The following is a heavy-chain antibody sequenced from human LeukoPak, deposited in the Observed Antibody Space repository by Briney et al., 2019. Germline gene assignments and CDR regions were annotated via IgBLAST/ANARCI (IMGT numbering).Heavy chain of an antibody. D-gene: IGHD6-13*01. CDR2: IHYTGAT. V-gene: IGHV4-34*01. CDR3: ARGHSWYGSWFDP. Sequence: SETLSLTCAVYGGSITGYYWSWIRQLPGKGLEWVGEIHYTGATSYNPSLKSRATISVDTSKNQFSLKLSSVTAADTAVYYCARGHSWYGSWFDPWGQGTLVTVSS. J-gene: IGHJ5*02. CDR1: GGSITGYY.